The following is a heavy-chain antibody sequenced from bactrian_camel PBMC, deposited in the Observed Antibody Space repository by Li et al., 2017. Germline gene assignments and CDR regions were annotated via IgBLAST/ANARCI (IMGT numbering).Heavy chain of an antibody. Sequence: QVQLVESGGDSVEAGRSLNLTCVASVISVSANCMAWFRQPPGREREAVAVIYSEGGHTYYADFVKGRFTISQDNAKNTMYLQMNSLKTEDTAMYRCARGFYSHDLDLGIRGRGTQVTVS. CDR3: ARGFYSHDLDLGI. CDR2: IYSEGGHT. CDR1: VISVSANC. J-gene: IGHJ4*01. D-gene: IGHD1*01. V-gene: IGHV3S54*01.